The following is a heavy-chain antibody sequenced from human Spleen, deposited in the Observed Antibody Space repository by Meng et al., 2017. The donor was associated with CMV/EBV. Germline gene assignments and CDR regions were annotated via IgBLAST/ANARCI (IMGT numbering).Heavy chain of an antibody. V-gene: IGHV6-1*01. CDR1: YNVSSNSAA. D-gene: IGHD1-26*01. J-gene: IGHJ5*02. CDR2: TDYSSKCYN. CDR3: ARDNVGARDWFDP. Sequence: YNVSSNSAARNWIRQAPSRGREWLGRTDYSSKCYNDNTVSVKSRITINPDTSKNQFSLQLNSGTPEDTAVYYCARDNVGARDWFDPWGQGALVTVSS.